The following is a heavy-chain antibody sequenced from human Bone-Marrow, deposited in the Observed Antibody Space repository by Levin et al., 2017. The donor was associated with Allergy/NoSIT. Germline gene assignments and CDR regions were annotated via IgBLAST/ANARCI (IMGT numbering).Heavy chain of an antibody. CDR1: GFTFSSYA. D-gene: IGHD2-2*01. J-gene: IGHJ2*01. CDR2: ISYDGSNK. CDR3: ARDISLNGRYCSSTSCVNGYFDR. V-gene: IGHV3-30-3*01. Sequence: GGSLRLSCAASGFTFSSYAMHWVRQAPGKGLEWVAVISYDGSNKYYADSVKGRFTISRDNSKNTLYLQMNSLRAEDTAVYYCARDISLNGRYCSSTSCVNGYFDRWGRGTLVTVSS.